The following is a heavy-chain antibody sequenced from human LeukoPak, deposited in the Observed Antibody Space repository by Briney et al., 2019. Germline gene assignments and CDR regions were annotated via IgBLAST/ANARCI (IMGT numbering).Heavy chain of an antibody. J-gene: IGHJ4*02. CDR2: ISSNGGST. D-gene: IGHD4-17*01. CDR1: GFTFSSYA. Sequence: GGSLRLSCSASGFTFSSYAMHWVRQAPGKGLEYVSAISSNGGSTYYADSVKGRFTISRDNSKNTLYLQMSSLRAEDTAVYYCVKDAKVARLDDYGDNLIDYWGQGTLVTVSP. V-gene: IGHV3-64D*09. CDR3: VKDAKVARLDDYGDNLIDY.